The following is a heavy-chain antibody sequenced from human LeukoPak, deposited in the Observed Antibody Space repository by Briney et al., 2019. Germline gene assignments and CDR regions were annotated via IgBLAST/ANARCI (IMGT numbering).Heavy chain of an antibody. Sequence: SETLSLTCTVSGGSISSYYWSWIRQPPGKGLEWIGYIYYSGSTNYNPSLKSRVTISVDTSKNQFSLKLSSVTAADTAVYYCARAGYSRVSAFDYYYYGMDVWGQGTTVTVSS. V-gene: IGHV4-59*01. D-gene: IGHD6-13*01. CDR3: ARAGYSRVSAFDYYYYGMDV. CDR2: IYYSGST. J-gene: IGHJ6*02. CDR1: GGSISSYY.